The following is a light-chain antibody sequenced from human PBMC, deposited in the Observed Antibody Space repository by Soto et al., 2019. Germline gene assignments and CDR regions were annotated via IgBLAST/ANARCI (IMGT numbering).Light chain of an antibody. Sequence: IQMTQSPSSLSASVGDRVTIPCRTSQDISNYLAWYQQKPGKVPKLLIYDASSLESGVPSRFSGSGSGTEFTLTISSLQPDDFAVYYCQQYGTSPTTFGQGTKVDIK. J-gene: IGKJ1*01. CDR3: QQYGTSPTT. CDR2: DAS. V-gene: IGKV1-13*02. CDR1: QDISNY.